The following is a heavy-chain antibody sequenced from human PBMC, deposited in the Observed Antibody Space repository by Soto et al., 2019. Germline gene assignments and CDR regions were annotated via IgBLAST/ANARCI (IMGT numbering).Heavy chain of an antibody. J-gene: IGHJ4*02. CDR2: IIPIFGTA. Sequence: SVKVSCKASGGTFSSYAISWVRQAPGQGLEWMGGIIPIFGTANYAQKFQGRVTITADESTSTAYMELSSLRSEDTAVYYCARDLVVVVAATLGVRYSYGNIDYWGQGTLVTVSS. V-gene: IGHV1-69*13. CDR1: GGTFSSYA. CDR3: ARDLVVVVAATLGVRYSYGNIDY. D-gene: IGHD2-15*01.